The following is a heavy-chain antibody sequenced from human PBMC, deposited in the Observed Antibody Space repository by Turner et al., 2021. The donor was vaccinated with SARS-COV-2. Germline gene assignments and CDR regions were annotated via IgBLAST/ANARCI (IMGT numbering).Heavy chain of an antibody. CDR1: GFSLATYW. J-gene: IGHJ6*02. D-gene: IGHD2-2*01. CDR2: IKHDGTEK. CDR3: ARGYLSSTSSVYGMEV. Sequence: EVQLVESGGGLVQPGGSLRFSCAASGFSLATYWMTWVRQAQGKGLEWVANIKHDGTEKYYVDSVKGRFTISRDNAKNALYVQMNSLRAEDTAVYYCARGYLSSTSSVYGMEVWGRGTTVTVSS. V-gene: IGHV3-7*01.